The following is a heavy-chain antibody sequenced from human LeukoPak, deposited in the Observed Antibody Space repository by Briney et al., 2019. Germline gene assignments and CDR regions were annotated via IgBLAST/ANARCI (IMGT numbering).Heavy chain of an antibody. V-gene: IGHV5-51*03. J-gene: IGHJ4*02. CDR3: ARLRRNCSGGSCYSYYFDY. D-gene: IGHD2-15*01. CDR2: IYPGDSDT. Sequence: KPGESLKISCKGSGYSFTSYWIGWVRQMTGKGLEWMGIIYPGDSDTRYSPSFQGQVTISADKSISTAYLQWSSLKASDTAMYYCARLRRNCSGGSCYSYYFDYWGQGTLVTVSS. CDR1: GYSFTSYW.